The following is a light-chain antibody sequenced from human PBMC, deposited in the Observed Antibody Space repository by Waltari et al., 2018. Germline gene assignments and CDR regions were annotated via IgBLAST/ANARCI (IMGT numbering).Light chain of an antibody. CDR3: QSTDSSATYWV. CDR2: KDT. CDR1: ALPAQY. V-gene: IGLV3-25*03. Sequence: SYELTQPPSVSVPPGQTARITCSGDALPAQYAYWYQQKSGQSPRLVMHKDTERPSGIPERFSGSASGTTVTLTITGAQAEDEGDYYCQSTDSSATYWVFGGGTKLTVL. J-gene: IGLJ3*02.